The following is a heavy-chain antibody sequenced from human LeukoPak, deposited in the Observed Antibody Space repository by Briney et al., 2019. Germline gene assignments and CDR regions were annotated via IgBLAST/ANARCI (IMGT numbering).Heavy chain of an antibody. CDR1: GYSFTTFG. CDR3: ARCLSSGGDCYPDAFSV. Sequence: ASVKVSCKASGYSFTTFGIKWVRQAPGQGLEWMGWISAYNGKTDYTQRFQGRVAMTTDTSTNTDYMELRTLRSDETAVYYCARCLSSGGDCYPDAFSVWGQGTLVTVSS. D-gene: IGHD2-21*02. CDR2: ISAYNGKT. J-gene: IGHJ3*01. V-gene: IGHV1-18*01.